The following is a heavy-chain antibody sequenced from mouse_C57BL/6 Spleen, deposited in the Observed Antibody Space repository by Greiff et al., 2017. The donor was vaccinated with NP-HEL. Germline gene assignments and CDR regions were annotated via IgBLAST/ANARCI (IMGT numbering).Heavy chain of an antibody. Sequence: VQLKESGAELVKPGASVKLSCTASGFNIKDYYMHWVKQRTEQGLEWIGRIDPEDGETKYAPKFPGKATITADTSSNTAYLQLSSLTSEDTAVYYCTYYGSSYFDYWGQGTTLTVSS. J-gene: IGHJ2*01. CDR1: GFNIKDYY. CDR2: IDPEDGET. V-gene: IGHV14-2*01. D-gene: IGHD1-1*01. CDR3: TYYGSSYFDY.